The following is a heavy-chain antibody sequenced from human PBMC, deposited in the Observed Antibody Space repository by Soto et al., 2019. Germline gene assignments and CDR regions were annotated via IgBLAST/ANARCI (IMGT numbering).Heavy chain of an antibody. Sequence: SETLSLTCTVSGDSISSNSHYWGWIRQPPWKGLESIANIYYDGNTYYNPSLKSRVTISVDTSKNQFSLKLSSVTAADTAVYYCARHWLQSWFDPWGQGTLVTVSS. J-gene: IGHJ5*02. CDR3: ARHWLQSWFDP. CDR1: GDSISSNSHY. CDR2: IYYDGNT. D-gene: IGHD4-4*01. V-gene: IGHV4-39*01.